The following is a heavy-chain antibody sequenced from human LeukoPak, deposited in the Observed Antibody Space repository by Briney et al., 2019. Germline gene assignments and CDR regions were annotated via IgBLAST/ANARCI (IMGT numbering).Heavy chain of an antibody. Sequence: GASVKVSCKASGYIFTDYGMNWVRQAPGQGLEWMGWINTNTGNPAYAQGFTGRFVFSLDTSVSTAYLQINSLEAEDTAVYYCATPYYNSSWYTPWFDSWGQGTLVTVSS. D-gene: IGHD6-13*01. CDR2: INTNTGNP. CDR1: GYIFTDYG. J-gene: IGHJ5*01. V-gene: IGHV7-4-1*02. CDR3: ATPYYNSSWYTPWFDS.